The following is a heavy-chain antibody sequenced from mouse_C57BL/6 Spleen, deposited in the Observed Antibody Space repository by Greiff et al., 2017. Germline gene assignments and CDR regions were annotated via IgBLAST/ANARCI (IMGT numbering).Heavy chain of an antibody. J-gene: IGHJ1*01. CDR1: GYTFTSYW. CDR2: IDPSDSYT. V-gene: IGHV1-69*01. D-gene: IGHD6-1*01. CDR3: ALLPFPPVLSPPRYCDV. Sequence: QVQLQQPGAELVMPGASVKLSCKASGYTFTSYWMHWVKQRPGQGLEWIGEIDPSDSYTNYTQKFKGKSTLTVDKSSSTAYMQLSSLTSEDSAVSCCALLPFPPVLSPPRYCDV.